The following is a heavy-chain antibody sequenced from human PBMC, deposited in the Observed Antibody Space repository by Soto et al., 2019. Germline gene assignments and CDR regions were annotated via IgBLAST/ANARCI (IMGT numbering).Heavy chain of an antibody. CDR3: ARQDCGGDCCLDY. D-gene: IGHD2-21*02. CDR2: IYYSGST. CDR1: GGSISSSSYY. J-gene: IGHJ4*02. V-gene: IGHV4-39*01. Sequence: SETLSLTCTVSGGSISSSSYYWGWIRQPPGKGLEWIGSIYYSGSTYYNPSLKSRVTISVDTSKNQFPLKLSSVTAADTAVYYCARQDCGGDCCLDYWGQGTLVTVSS.